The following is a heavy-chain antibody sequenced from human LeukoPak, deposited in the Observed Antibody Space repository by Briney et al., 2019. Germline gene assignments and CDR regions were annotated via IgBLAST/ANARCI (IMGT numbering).Heavy chain of an antibody. CDR2: INHSGST. D-gene: IGHD3-10*01. CDR3: ARGVRPYYGSGSYYDY. J-gene: IGHJ4*02. Sequence: PSETLSLTCAVYGGSFSGYYWSWIRQPPGKGLEWIGEINHSGSTNYNPSLKSRVTISVDMSKNQFSLKLSSVTAADTAVYYCARGVRPYYGSGSYYDYWGQGTLVTVSS. V-gene: IGHV4-34*01. CDR1: GGSFSGYY.